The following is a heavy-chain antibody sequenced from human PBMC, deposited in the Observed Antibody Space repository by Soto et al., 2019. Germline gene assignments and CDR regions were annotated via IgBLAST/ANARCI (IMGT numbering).Heavy chain of an antibody. Sequence: GGSLRHSCAASGVTFSSYAMSWVRQAPGRGLEWVSTISGSGGNTYYADSVKGRFTISRDNSKNTLSLQVNSLRAEDTAVYYCAKALPVYYFDYWGQGTLVTVSS. CDR2: ISGSGGNT. CDR1: GVTFSSYA. V-gene: IGHV3-23*01. J-gene: IGHJ4*02. CDR3: AKALPVYYFDY.